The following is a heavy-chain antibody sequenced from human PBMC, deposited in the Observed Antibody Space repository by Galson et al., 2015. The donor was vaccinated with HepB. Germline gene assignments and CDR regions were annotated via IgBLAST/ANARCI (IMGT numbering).Heavy chain of an antibody. CDR3: AKGPDCYYASGEHFDY. J-gene: IGHJ4*02. V-gene: IGHV3-23*01. CDR2: ISGCGGRT. Sequence: SLSLSCAASGFTFSSFSMNWVRQAPGKGLQWVSAISGCGGRTYYADSAKGRFTISRDSSKNTLYLQMNSLRVEDTAVYYCAKGPDCYYASGEHFDYWGQGALVTVSS. CDR1: GFTFSSFS. D-gene: IGHD3-10*01.